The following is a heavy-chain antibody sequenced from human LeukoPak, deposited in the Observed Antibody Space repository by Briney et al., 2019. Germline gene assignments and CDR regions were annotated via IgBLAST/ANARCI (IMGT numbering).Heavy chain of an antibody. J-gene: IGHJ4*02. CDR1: GYTFTGYY. D-gene: IGHD5-18*01. Sequence: GASVKVSCRASGYTFTGYYMHWVRQAPGQGLEWMGIINPSGGSTSYAQKFQGRVTMTRDTSTSTVYMGLSSLRSEDTAVYYCAREDTWIQLYNYFDYWGQGTLVTVSS. CDR3: AREDTWIQLYNYFDY. V-gene: IGHV1-46*01. CDR2: INPSGGST.